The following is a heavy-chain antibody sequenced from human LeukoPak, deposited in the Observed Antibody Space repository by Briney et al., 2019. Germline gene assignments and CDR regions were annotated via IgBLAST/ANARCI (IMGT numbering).Heavy chain of an antibody. V-gene: IGHV1-46*01. J-gene: IGHJ6*04. CDR2: INPSGGST. CDR3: ARARYYGSGSYFDYGMDV. CDR1: GYTFTSYY. Sequence: ASVKVSCKASGYTFTSYYMHWVRQAPGQGLEWMGIINPSGGSTSYAQKFQGRVTMTRDTPTSTVYMELSSLRSEDTAVYYCARARYYGSGSYFDYGMDVWGKGTTVTVSS. D-gene: IGHD3-10*01.